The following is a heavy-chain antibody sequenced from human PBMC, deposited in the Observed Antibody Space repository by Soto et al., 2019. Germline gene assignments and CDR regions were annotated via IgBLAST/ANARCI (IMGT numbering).Heavy chain of an antibody. J-gene: IGHJ4*02. D-gene: IGHD3-3*01. CDR1: GFTFSSYA. V-gene: IGHV3-23*01. CDR2: ISGSGGST. CDR3: AKDGSRITIFGVVTPFDY. Sequence: EVQLLESGGGLVQPGGSLRLSCAASGFTFSSYAMSWVRQAPGKGLEWVSPISGSGGSTYYADSVKGRFTISRDNSKNTLYLQMNSLRAEDTAVYYCAKDGSRITIFGVVTPFDYWGQGTLVTVSS.